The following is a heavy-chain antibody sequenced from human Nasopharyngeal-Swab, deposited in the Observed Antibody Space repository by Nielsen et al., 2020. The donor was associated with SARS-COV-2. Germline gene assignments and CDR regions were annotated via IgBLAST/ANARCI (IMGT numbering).Heavy chain of an antibody. CDR1: GYTFTGYY. J-gene: IGHJ6*02. CDR3: ARGGGYSYVVYYYYYGMDV. Sequence: ASVKVSCKASGYTFTGYYMHWVRQAPGQGLEWMGRINPNSGGTNYAQKLQGRVTMTRDTSISTAYMELSRLRSDDTAVYYCARGGGYSYVVYYYYYGMDVWGQGTTVTVSS. V-gene: IGHV1-2*06. D-gene: IGHD5-18*01. CDR2: INPNSGGT.